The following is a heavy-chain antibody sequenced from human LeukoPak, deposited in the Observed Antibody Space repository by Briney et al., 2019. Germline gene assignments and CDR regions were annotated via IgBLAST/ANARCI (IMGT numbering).Heavy chain of an antibody. D-gene: IGHD5-12*01. CDR3: ARGPNIVATISYYYYYMDV. J-gene: IGHJ6*03. Sequence: SETLSLTCAVYGGSFSGYYWSWIRQPPGKGLEWIGEINHSGSTNYNPSLKSRVTISVDTSKNQFSLKLSSVTAADTAVYYCARGPNIVATISYYYYYMDVWGKGTTVTVSS. CDR1: GGSFSGYY. V-gene: IGHV4-34*01. CDR2: INHSGST.